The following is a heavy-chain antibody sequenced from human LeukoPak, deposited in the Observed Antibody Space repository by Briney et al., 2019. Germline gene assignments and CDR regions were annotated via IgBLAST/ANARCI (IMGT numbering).Heavy chain of an antibody. V-gene: IGHV3-23*01. CDR1: GFTFSTYA. Sequence: GGPLRLSCAASGFTFSTYAMSWVRQAPGKGLEWVSAISGSGGSTYYADSVKGRFTISRDNSKNTLYLQMNSLRAEDTAVYYCANTPYYYDSSGYYYGDDAFDIWGQGTMVTVSS. CDR3: ANTPYYYDSSGYYYGDDAFDI. CDR2: ISGSGGST. D-gene: IGHD3-22*01. J-gene: IGHJ3*02.